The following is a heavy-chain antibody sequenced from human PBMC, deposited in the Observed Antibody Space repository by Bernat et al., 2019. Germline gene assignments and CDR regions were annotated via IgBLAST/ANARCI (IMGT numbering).Heavy chain of an antibody. D-gene: IGHD5-18*01. J-gene: IGHJ3*02. CDR2: IYSGGST. V-gene: IGHV3-53*02. CDR1: GFTVSSNY. Sequence: EVQLVETGGGLIQPGGSLRLSCAASGFTVSSNYMSWVRQAPGKGLEWVSVIYSGGSTYYADSVKGRFTISRENSKNTLYLQMNSMRAEDTAVYYCARLDVDTTDAFDIWGQGTMVTVSS. CDR3: ARLDVDTTDAFDI.